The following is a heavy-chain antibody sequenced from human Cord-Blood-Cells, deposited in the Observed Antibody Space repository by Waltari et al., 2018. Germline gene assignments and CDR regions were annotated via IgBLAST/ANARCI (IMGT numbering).Heavy chain of an antibody. CDR3: AGSYGSGSYYFDY. J-gene: IGHJ4*02. CDR2: MSYDGSNK. D-gene: IGHD3-10*01. CDR1: GFTFSSYA. V-gene: IGHV3-30-3*01. Sequence: QVQLVESGGGVVQHGSSMRLSCAASGFTFSSYAMHWVRQAPGKGLEWVSVMSYDGSNKYYADSVKGRFTISRDNSRNTLYLQMNSLRAEDTAVYYCAGSYGSGSYYFDYWGQGTLVTVAS.